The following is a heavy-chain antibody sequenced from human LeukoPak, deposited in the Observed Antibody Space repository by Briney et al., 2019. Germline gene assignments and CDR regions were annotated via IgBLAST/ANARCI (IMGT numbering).Heavy chain of an antibody. CDR1: GFTFGDYA. J-gene: IGHJ4*02. CDR2: TRSKAYGGTT. V-gene: IGHV3-49*04. Sequence: GGSLRLSCTASGFTFGDYAMSWVRQAPGKGLEWVGFTRSKAYGGTTEYAASVKGRFTISRDDSKSIAYLQMNSLKTEDTAVYYCTRDSGVATISYYFDYWGQGTLVTVSS. D-gene: IGHD5-12*01. CDR3: TRDSGVATISYYFDY.